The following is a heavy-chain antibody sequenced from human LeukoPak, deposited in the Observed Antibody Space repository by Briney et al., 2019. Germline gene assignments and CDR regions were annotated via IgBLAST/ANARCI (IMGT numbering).Heavy chain of an antibody. CDR3: ARHQSTFGVVSGGMDV. J-gene: IGHJ6*02. Sequence: PETLSLTCTVSGGSISSSSYYWGWIRQPPGKGLEWIGFIYYSESTNYNPSLKSRVTISADTSKNQFSLNLSSVTAADTAVYYCARHQSTFGVVSGGMDVWGQGTTVTVSS. V-gene: IGHV4-61*05. D-gene: IGHD3-16*01. CDR1: GGSISSSSYY. CDR2: IYYSEST.